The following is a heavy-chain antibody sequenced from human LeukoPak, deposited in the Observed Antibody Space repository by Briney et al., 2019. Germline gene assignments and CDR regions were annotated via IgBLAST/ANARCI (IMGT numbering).Heavy chain of an antibody. CDR3: ARXXTXXXDI. D-gene: IGHD5-12*01. Sequence: SETLSLTCTVSGGSISSYYWSWIRQPPGKGLEWIGYIYYSGSTNYNPSLKSRVTISVDTSKNQFSLKLSSVTAADTAVYYCARXXTXXXDIWGQGTMVTVSS. CDR1: GGSISSYY. V-gene: IGHV4-59*01. J-gene: IGHJ3*02. CDR2: IYYSGST.